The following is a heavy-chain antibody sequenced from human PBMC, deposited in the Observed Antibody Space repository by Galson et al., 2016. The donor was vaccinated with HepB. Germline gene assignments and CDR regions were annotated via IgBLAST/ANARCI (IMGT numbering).Heavy chain of an antibody. CDR1: GDSVSSRTAS. CDR3: ARAWTSRPSTRQTDHFDY. D-gene: IGHD1-1*01. V-gene: IGHV6-1*01. J-gene: IGHJ4*02. CDR2: TYYRSKWYN. Sequence: CAISGDSVSSRTASWNWIRQSPSRGLEWLGRTYYRSKWYNEYATSVGGRININPDTTENHFSLHLNSVTPEDTAIYYCARAWTSRPSTRQTDHFDYWGQGTLVTVSP.